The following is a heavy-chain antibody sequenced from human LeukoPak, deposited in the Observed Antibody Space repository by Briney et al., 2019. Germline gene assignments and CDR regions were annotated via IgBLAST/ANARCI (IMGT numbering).Heavy chain of an antibody. D-gene: IGHD4-11*01. CDR3: ARAPHYSNYGPYYYGMDV. J-gene: IGHJ6*02. V-gene: IGHV3-11*06. CDR1: GFIVSDYY. CDR2: ISSSGSYI. Sequence: GGSLRLSCAASGFIVSDYYMSWIRQAPGKGLEWISYISSSGSYIDYADSVKGRFTISRDNAKNSLYLQMNSLRAEDTAVYYCARAPHYSNYGPYYYGMDVWGQGTTVTVSS.